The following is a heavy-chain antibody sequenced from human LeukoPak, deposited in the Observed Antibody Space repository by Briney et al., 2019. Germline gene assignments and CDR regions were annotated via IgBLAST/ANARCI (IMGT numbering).Heavy chain of an antibody. CDR3: AKDRQAYYDFWSGYDY. CDR2: ISGSGGST. CDR1: GFTFSSYA. V-gene: IGHV3-23*01. J-gene: IGHJ4*02. Sequence: GGSLRLSCAASGFTFSSYAMSWVRQAPGKGLEWVSAISGSGGSTYYADSVKGRFTISRDNSKNTLYLQMNSLRAEDTAVYYSAKDRQAYYDFWSGYDYWGQGTLVTVSS. D-gene: IGHD3-3*01.